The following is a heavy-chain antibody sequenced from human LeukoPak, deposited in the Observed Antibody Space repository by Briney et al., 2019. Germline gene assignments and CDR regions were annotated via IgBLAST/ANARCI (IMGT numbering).Heavy chain of an antibody. J-gene: IGHJ4*02. CDR1: GFTFSSYW. CDR3: ARAYCGGDCYLQYYFDY. V-gene: IGHV3-7*01. D-gene: IGHD2-21*02. Sequence: GGSLRLSCAASGFTFSSYWMSWVRQAPGKGLEWVANIKQDGSEKYYVDSVKGRFTISRDNAKNSLYLQMNSPRAEDTAVYYCARAYCGGDCYLQYYFDYWGQGTLVTVSS. CDR2: IKQDGSEK.